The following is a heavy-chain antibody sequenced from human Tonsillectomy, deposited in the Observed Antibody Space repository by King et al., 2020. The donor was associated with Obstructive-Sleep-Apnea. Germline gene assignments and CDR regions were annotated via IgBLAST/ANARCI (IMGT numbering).Heavy chain of an antibody. D-gene: IGHD4-11*01. Sequence: VQLVQSGAEVKKPGSSVKVSCKASGGTFISYAISWVRQAPGQGLEWMGGIIPIFGTANYAQKFQGRVTITADESTSTAYMELSSLRSEDTAVYYCARDDPLITVTTKVYYYYGMDVWGQGTTVTVSS. CDR3: ARDDPLITVTTKVYYYYGMDV. CDR2: IIPIFGTA. CDR1: GGTFISYA. V-gene: IGHV1-69*01. J-gene: IGHJ6*02.